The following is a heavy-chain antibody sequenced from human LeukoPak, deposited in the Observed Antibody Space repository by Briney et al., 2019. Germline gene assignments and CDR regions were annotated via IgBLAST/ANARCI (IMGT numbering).Heavy chain of an antibody. V-gene: IGHV3-74*01. Sequence: GGSLRLSCAASGFTFSSYWMHWVRQAPGKGRVWVSRINSDGSSTSYAHSVKGRFTISRDNAKNTLYLQMNSLRAEDTAVYYCARAQEGGEDYWGQGTLVTVSS. CDR3: ARAQEGGEDY. D-gene: IGHD3-10*01. CDR1: GFTFSSYW. J-gene: IGHJ4*02. CDR2: INSDGSST.